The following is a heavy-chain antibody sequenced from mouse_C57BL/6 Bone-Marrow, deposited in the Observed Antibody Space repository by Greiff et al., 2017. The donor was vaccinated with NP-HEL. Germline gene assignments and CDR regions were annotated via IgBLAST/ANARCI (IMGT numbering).Heavy chain of an antibody. J-gene: IGHJ4*01. D-gene: IGHD1-1*02. V-gene: IGHV1-80*01. CDR1: GYAFSSYW. CDR3: ARRGDCYGAMDY. CDR2: IYPGDGDT. Sequence: QVHVKQSGAELVKPGASVKISCKASGYAFSSYWMNWVKQRPGKGLEWIGQIYPGDGDTNYNGKFKGKATLTADKSSSTAYMQLSSLTSEDSAVYFCARRGDCYGAMDYWGQGTSVTVSS.